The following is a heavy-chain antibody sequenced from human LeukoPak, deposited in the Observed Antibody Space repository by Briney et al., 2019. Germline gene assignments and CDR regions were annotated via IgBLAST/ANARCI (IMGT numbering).Heavy chain of an antibody. CDR2: TGSNGVT. V-gene: IGHV3-23*01. CDR1: GFTFRTYA. CDR3: GIRDTSDYYVF. J-gene: IGHJ4*02. Sequence: PGGSPRLSCTGSGFTFRTYAFSWVRQAPGKGLEWVSATGSNGVTYYADSVKGRFTISRDNSKNALYLQMNGLRAGDTAVYYCGIRDTSDYYVFWGQGTLVTVSS. D-gene: IGHD3-22*01.